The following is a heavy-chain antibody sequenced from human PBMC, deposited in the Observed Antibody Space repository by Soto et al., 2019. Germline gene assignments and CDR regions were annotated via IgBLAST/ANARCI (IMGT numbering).Heavy chain of an antibody. Sequence: SETLSLTCVVSCGSITSSNWWSWVRHPPGKGLEWIGEVYHGGSTNYNPSLKSRVTISVDTSKNQFSLKLSSVTAADTAVYYCARSYYDFWSGYYIRESWFYPWGQGTLVTVS. D-gene: IGHD3-3*01. CDR2: VYHGGST. CDR3: ARSYYDFWSGYYIRESWFYP. V-gene: IGHV4-4*02. CDR1: CGSITSSNW. J-gene: IGHJ5*02.